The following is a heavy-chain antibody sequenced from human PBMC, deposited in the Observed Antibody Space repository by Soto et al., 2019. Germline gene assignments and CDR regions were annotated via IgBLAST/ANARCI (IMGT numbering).Heavy chain of an antibody. V-gene: IGHV3-21*01. D-gene: IGHD1-26*01. CDR1: GFTFSSYS. CDR2: ISSSSSYI. J-gene: IGHJ6*02. Sequence: EVQLVESGGGLVKPGGSLRLSCAASGFTFSSYSMNWVRQAPGKGLEWVSYISSSSSYIYYADSVKGRFTISRDNAKNSLYLQMNSLRAEDTAVYYCARRSPRGDGMDVWGQGTTVTVSS. CDR3: ARRSPRGDGMDV.